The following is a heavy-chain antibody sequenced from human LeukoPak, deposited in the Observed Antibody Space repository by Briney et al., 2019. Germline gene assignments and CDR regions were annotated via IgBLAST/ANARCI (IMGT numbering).Heavy chain of an antibody. CDR1: GYSFTSYW. J-gene: IGHJ4*02. D-gene: IGHD3-10*01. CDR3: ARLPSGTMVRGVIIITFFDY. Sequence: GESLKISCKGSGYSFTSYWIGWVRQMPGKSLEWMGISYPGDSDTRCSPSFQGQVTISADKSISTAYLQWSSLKASDTAMYYCARLPSGTMVRGVIIITFFDYWGQGTLVTVSS. V-gene: IGHV5-51*01. CDR2: SYPGDSDT.